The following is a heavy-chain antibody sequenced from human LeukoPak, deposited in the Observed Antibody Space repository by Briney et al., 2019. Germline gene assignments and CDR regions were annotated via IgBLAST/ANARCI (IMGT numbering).Heavy chain of an antibody. CDR2: ISGSGGST. J-gene: IGHJ3*02. CDR1: GFTFSSYG. Sequence: GGSLRLSCAASGFTFSSYGMSWVRQAPGKGLEWVSAISGSGGSTYYADSVKGRFTISRDNSKNTLYLLMDSLKAEDTAVYYCAKENVYCSTTSCQPGAFDIWGQGTMVTVSS. D-gene: IGHD2-2*01. V-gene: IGHV3-23*01. CDR3: AKENVYCSTTSCQPGAFDI.